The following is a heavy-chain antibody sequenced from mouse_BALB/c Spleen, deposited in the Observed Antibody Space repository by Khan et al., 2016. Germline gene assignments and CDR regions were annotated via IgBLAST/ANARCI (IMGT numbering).Heavy chain of an antibody. J-gene: IGHJ4*01. D-gene: IGHD2-3*01. V-gene: IGHV1-54*01. CDR1: GYAFTNYL. CDR2: INPGSGGT. Sequence: QVQLQQPGAELVRPGTSVKVSCKASGYAFTNYLIEWVKQRPGQGLEWIGVINPGSGGTNYNEKFKGKATLTADKSYSTAYMQLSSLTSDDSAVYFCARYDGYYYAMDYWGQGTSVTVSS. CDR3: ARYDGYYYAMDY.